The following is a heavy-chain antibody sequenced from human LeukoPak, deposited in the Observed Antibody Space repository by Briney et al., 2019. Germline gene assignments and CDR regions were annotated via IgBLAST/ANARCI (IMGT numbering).Heavy chain of an antibody. V-gene: IGHV3-23*01. J-gene: IGHJ4*02. CDR3: AKVGLRFLEWLLPLDY. CDR1: GFTFSSYA. D-gene: IGHD3-3*01. CDR2: ISGSGGST. Sequence: GGSLRLSCAASGFTFSSYAMSWVRQAPGKGLEWVSAISGSGGSTCYADSVKGRFTISRDNSKNTLYLQMNSLRAEDTAVYYCAKVGLRFLEWLLPLDYWGQGTLVTVSS.